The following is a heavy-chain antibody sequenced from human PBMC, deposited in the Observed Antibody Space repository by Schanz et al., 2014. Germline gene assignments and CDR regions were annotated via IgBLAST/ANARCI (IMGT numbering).Heavy chain of an antibody. CDR3: ARDRDQWDGNYLDY. J-gene: IGHJ4*02. CDR1: GGTFTSYA. D-gene: IGHD1-26*01. V-gene: IGHV1-69*04. Sequence: QVQLVQSGAEVRKPGSSVRVSCKAPGGTFTSYAFSWVRQAPGQGLEWMGRIIPIVDITNYAQKFLGRVTITADKSTSTAYMELKSLRSADTAVYYCARDRDQWDGNYLDYWGQGTLVTVSS. CDR2: IIPIVDIT.